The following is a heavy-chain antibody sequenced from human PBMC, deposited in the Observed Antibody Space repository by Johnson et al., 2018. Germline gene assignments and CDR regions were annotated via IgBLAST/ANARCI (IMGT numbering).Heavy chain of an antibody. D-gene: IGHD4-11*01. CDR1: GFTFSSSG. CDR3: ARGYSNPRHGMDV. V-gene: IGHV3-33*01. Sequence: QVQLVQSGGGVVQPGRSLRLSCATSGFTFSSSGMHWVRQAPGKGLEWVAVIWDDGINKYYADSVKGRFTISRDNSKNTLYLKLNSLRDEDTAVYYWARGYSNPRHGMDVWGQGTTVTVSS. J-gene: IGHJ6*02. CDR2: IWDDGINK.